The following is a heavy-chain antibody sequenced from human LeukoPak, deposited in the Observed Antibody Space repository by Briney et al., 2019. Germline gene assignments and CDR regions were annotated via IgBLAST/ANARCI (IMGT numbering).Heavy chain of an antibody. D-gene: IGHD3-22*01. J-gene: IGHJ3*02. Sequence: ASVKVSCKASGYTFTGYNMHWVRQAPGKGLEWVGWINPKSGVTMSAQNFQGRVTMTRDTSFSTAYMELSRLTSDDTAVYYCASLKNSYDSSGYLVTDAFDIWGQGTMVTVSS. CDR2: INPKSGVT. V-gene: IGHV1-2*02. CDR3: ASLKNSYDSSGYLVTDAFDI. CDR1: GYTFTGYN.